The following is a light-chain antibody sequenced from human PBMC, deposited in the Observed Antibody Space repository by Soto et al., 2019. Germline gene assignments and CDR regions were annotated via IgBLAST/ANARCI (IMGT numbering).Light chain of an antibody. CDR2: GNS. Sequence: QPVLTQPPSVSGAPGQRVTIPCTGSSSNNGAGYDVHWYQQLPGTAPKLLIYGNSNRPSGVPDRFSGSKSGTSASLAITGLQAEDEADYYCQSYDSSLSGRGYVFGTGTKVTVL. CDR1: SSNNGAGYD. V-gene: IGLV1-40*01. J-gene: IGLJ1*01. CDR3: QSYDSSLSGRGYV.